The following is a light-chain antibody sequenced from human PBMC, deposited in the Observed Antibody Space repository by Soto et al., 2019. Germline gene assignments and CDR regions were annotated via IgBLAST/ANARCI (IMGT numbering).Light chain of an antibody. V-gene: IGLV1-36*01. Sequence: QSVLTQPPSVSEAPRQRVTISCSGSSSNIGNNAVNWYQQLPGKAPKLLIYYDDLLPSGVSDRFSGSKSGTSASLAISGLXXXXXXDYYCAAWDDSLNGDVFGTGTKLTVL. CDR1: SSNIGNNA. CDR3: AAWDDSLNGDV. J-gene: IGLJ1*01. CDR2: YDD.